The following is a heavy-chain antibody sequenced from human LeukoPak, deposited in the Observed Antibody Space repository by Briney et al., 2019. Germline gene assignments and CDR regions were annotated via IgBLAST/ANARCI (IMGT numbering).Heavy chain of an antibody. D-gene: IGHD2-2*02. J-gene: IGHJ4*02. CDR3: AKGDRSSTSCYIDF. CDR1: GFTFSSYE. V-gene: IGHV3-48*03. CDR2: ISSSGSTI. Sequence: GGSLRLSCAASGFTFSSYEMNWVRQAPGKGLEWVSYISSSGSTIYYADSVKGRFTISRDNAKNSLYLQMNSLRAEDTAVYYCAKGDRSSTSCYIDFWGQGTLVTVSS.